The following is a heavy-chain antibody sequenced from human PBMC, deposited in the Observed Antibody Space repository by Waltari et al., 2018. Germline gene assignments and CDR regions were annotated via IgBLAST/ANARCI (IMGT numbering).Heavy chain of an antibody. CDR3: ARILTGYGFDP. D-gene: IGHD3-9*01. CDR2: IYHSGST. CDR1: GYSISSGYY. V-gene: IGHV4-38-2*01. Sequence: QVQLQESGPGLVKPSETLSLTCAVSGYSISSGYYWGWIRQPPGKGLEWIGSIYHSGSTYYNPSLKSRVTISVDTSKNQFSLKLSSVTAADTAVYYCARILTGYGFDPWGQGTLVTVSS. J-gene: IGHJ5*02.